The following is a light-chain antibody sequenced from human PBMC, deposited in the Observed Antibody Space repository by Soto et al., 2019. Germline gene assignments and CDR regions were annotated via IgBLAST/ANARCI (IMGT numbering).Light chain of an antibody. CDR3: SSDAGSGIYV. Sequence: QSALTQPPSASGSPGQSVTISCTGTSSDVGGYNFVSWYQQHPGKSPKLMIYEVSKRPSGVPDRFSGSKSGNTASLTVSGLQAEDDADYYCSSDAGSGIYVFGTGTKLTVL. CDR1: SSDVGGYNF. CDR2: EVS. V-gene: IGLV2-8*01. J-gene: IGLJ1*01.